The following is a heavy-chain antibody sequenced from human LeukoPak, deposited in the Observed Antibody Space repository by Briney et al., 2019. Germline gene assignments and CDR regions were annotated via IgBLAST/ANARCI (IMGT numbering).Heavy chain of an antibody. CDR2: ISHSGST. Sequence: SETLSLTCAVSGGSISSSNWWSWVRQPPGKGLEWIGEISHSGSTNYNPSLKSRVTMSVDKSKNHFSLKLSSVTAADTAVYYCARVGGTALFDPWGQGTLVTVSS. J-gene: IGHJ5*02. CDR1: GGSISSSNW. V-gene: IGHV4-4*02. D-gene: IGHD1-1*01. CDR3: ARVGGTALFDP.